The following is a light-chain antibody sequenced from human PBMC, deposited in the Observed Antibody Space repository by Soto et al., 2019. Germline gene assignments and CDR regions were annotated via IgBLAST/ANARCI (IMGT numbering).Light chain of an antibody. CDR1: TSNIESHS. V-gene: IGLV1-44*01. CDR2: TNN. CDR3: ATWDDSLKGV. Sequence: QLVLTQPPSASGAPGQRVTISCSGSTSNIESHSVNWFQHLPGTAPKLLIKTNNQRPSGVPDRFSGYKSGTSASLVISGLQSEDEADYYCATWDDSLKGVFGTGTKLTVL. J-gene: IGLJ1*01.